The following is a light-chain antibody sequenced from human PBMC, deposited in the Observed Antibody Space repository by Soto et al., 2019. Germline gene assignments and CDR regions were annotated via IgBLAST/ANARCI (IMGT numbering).Light chain of an antibody. CDR2: DVS. V-gene: IGLV2-14*01. CDR3: SSYTSSSTLDV. Sequence: QSVLTQPASVSGSPGQSITISCTGTSSDVGGYNYVSWYQQHPGKAPKLMIYDVSNRPSGVSNRFSGSKSGNTASLTISGLQADDEADYYCSSYTSSSTLDVFGTGTKVTGL. CDR1: SSDVGGYNY. J-gene: IGLJ1*01.